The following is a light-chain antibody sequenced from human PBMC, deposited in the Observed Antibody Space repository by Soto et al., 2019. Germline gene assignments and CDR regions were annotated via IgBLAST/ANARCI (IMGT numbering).Light chain of an antibody. J-gene: IGKJ5*01. V-gene: IGKV3-11*01. CDR1: QSVGNY. Sequence: EIVLTQSPATLSLSPGERATLSCRASQSVGNYLGWYQQKPGQAPRLLIYDASSRATGIPARFSGSGSGTDFTLTISSLEPEDFAIYYCRQRSNWPVTFGQGTRLEIK. CDR3: RQRSNWPVT. CDR2: DAS.